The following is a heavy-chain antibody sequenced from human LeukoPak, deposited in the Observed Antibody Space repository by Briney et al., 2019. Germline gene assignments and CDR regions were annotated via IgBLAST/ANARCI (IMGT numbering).Heavy chain of an antibody. CDR2: FYSVGST. CDR1: GFTVSSNY. D-gene: IGHD4-17*01. J-gene: IGHJ4*02. CDR3: ARGLDYGDYFDC. V-gene: IGHV3-53*01. Sequence: GGSLRLSCAASGFTVSSNYMSWVRQAPGEGLEWVSVFYSVGSTYYADSVKGRFTISRDNSKNTLYLQMNSLRAEDTAVYYCARGLDYGDYFDCWGQGTLVTVSS.